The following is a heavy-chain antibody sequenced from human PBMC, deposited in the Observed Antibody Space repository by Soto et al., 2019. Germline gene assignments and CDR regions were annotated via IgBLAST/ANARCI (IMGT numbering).Heavy chain of an antibody. CDR1: GFTFSSYW. D-gene: IGHD5-18*01. J-gene: IGHJ4*02. Sequence: PGGSLRLSCAASGFTFSSYWMSWVRQAPGKGLEWVANIKQDGSEKYYADSVKGRFTISRDNFKNTLYLQMNSLRAEDTAVYYCARGYSYTQPVFDYWGLGTLVAVSS. CDR2: IKQDGSEK. V-gene: IGHV3-7*03. CDR3: ARGYSYTQPVFDY.